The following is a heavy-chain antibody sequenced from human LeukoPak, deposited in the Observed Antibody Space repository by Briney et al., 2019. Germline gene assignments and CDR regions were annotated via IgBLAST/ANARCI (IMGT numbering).Heavy chain of an antibody. CDR3: ATSRGSWPDYFDY. D-gene: IGHD6-13*01. J-gene: IGHJ4*02. CDR2: ISSSSSTI. Sequence: GGSLRLSCAASGFTFSSYSMNWVRQAPGKGLEWISYISSSSSTIFYVDSVKGRFTTSRDNAKNSLYLQMNSLRAEDTAVYYCATSRGSWPDYFDYWGQGTLVTVSS. CDR1: GFTFSSYS. V-gene: IGHV3-48*01.